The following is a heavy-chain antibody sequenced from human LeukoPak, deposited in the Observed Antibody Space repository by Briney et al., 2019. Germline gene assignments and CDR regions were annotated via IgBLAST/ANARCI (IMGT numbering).Heavy chain of an antibody. D-gene: IGHD2-21*02. CDR1: GYTFTGYY. J-gene: IGHJ4*02. V-gene: IGHV1-2*04. CDR2: TNPNSGGT. CDR3: ARGSYCGGDCYPFDY. Sequence: ASVKVSCKASGYTFTGYYMHWVRQAPGQGLEWMGWTNPNSGGTNYAQKFQGWVTMTRDTSISTAYMELSRLRSDDTAVYYCARGSYCGGDCYPFDYWGQGTLVTVSS.